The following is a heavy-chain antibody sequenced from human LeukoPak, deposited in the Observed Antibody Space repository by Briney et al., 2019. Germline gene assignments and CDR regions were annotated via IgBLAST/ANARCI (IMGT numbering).Heavy chain of an antibody. J-gene: IGHJ3*02. Sequence: GESLKISCKGSGDGFTNNWIGWVRQMPGKGLEGMGIIYPSDADTRYSPSFHGQVTISCDKSISTAYLQWSSLKASYTAMYYCARACGGDCSGAFDIWGQGTMVTVSS. D-gene: IGHD2-21*02. V-gene: IGHV5-51*01. CDR2: IYPSDADT. CDR1: GDGFTNNW. CDR3: ARACGGDCSGAFDI.